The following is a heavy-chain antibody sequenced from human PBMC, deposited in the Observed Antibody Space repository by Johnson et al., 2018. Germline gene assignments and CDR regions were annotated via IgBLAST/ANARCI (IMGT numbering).Heavy chain of an antibody. CDR2: IWYDGSNK. V-gene: IGHV3-33*08. J-gene: IGHJ3*02. CDR1: GFTFSSYG. D-gene: IGHD1-26*01. Sequence: QVQLVQSGGGVVQPGRSLRLSCAASGFTFSSYGMHWVRQAPGKGLEWVAVIWYDGSNKYYADSVKGRFTISRYNSKNTLYLKMNSLRAGDTAGYYWARDSGRGELHQRTNAFDIWGQGTMVTVAS. CDR3: ARDSGRGELHQRTNAFDI.